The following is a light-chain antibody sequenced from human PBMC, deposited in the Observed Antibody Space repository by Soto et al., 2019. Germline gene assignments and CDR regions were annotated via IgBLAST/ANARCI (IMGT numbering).Light chain of an antibody. CDR1: QSVSSSY. J-gene: IGKJ2*01. Sequence: EIVLTQSPATLSLSPGEGATLSCGASQSVSSSYLAWYQQKPGLAPRLLIYDASSRATGIPDRFSGSGSGTAFTLTISRLEPEDFAVYYCQHYVTSPYTFGQGTKLEIK. CDR2: DAS. V-gene: IGKV3D-20*01. CDR3: QHYVTSPYT.